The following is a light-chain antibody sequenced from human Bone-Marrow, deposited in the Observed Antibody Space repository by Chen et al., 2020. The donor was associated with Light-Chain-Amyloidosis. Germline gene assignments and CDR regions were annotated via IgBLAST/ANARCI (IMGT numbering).Light chain of an antibody. CDR3: HQYCSTPRT. CDR2: WAS. J-gene: IGKJ1*01. V-gene: IGKV4-1*01. Sequence: DIVMTQSPASLVVSLGERATINCKSSQSVLHSPNNKNYLAWYQQKPGQPPKLLIYWASTRESGVPDRFSGSGSGTDFTLTISSLQAEDVAVYYCHQYCSTPRTFGQGTKVEIK. CDR1: QSVLHSPNNKNY.